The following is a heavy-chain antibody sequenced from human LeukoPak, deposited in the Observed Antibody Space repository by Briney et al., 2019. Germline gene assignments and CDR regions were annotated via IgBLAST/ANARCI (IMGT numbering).Heavy chain of an antibody. CDR2: INHSGST. D-gene: IGHD3-22*01. CDR3: ARGPHTGVNYYDSSGYYY. V-gene: IGHV4-34*01. J-gene: IGHJ4*02. Sequence: SETLSLTCAVYGGSFSGYYWSWIRQPPGKGLEWIGEINHSGSTNYNPSLKSRVTISVDKSKNQFSLKLSSVTAADTAVYYCARGPHTGVNYYDSSGYYYWGQGTLVTVSS. CDR1: GGSFSGYY.